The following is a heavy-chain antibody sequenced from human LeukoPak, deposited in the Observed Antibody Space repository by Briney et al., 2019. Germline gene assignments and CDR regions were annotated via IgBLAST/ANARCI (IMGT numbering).Heavy chain of an antibody. D-gene: IGHD1-14*01. CDR2: FNSDGRST. CDR3: ARGRYYLDS. V-gene: IGHV3-74*01. J-gene: IGHJ4*02. Sequence: GGSLRLSCAASGFTFSTYWMHWVRQAPGKGLVWVSRFNSDGRSTYYADSVKGRFTISRDNAKNTLYLHMNSLRAEDTAVYYCARGRYYLDSWGQGTLVTVSS. CDR1: GFTFSTYW.